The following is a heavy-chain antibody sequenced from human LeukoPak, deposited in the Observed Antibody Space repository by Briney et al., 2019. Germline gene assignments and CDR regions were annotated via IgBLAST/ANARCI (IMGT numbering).Heavy chain of an antibody. D-gene: IGHD1-26*01. CDR2: INHSGST. J-gene: IGHJ3*02. CDR1: GGSFSGCD. CDR3: ATRGRIVGATPGPFDT. Sequence: SETLSLTCTVYGGSFSGCDWSCIRQPPGKGLEWIGEINHSGSTNYNPSLKSRVTISVDTYKNQFSLKLSSVTAADTAVYYCATRGRIVGATPGPFDTWGQGTMVTVSS. V-gene: IGHV4-34*01.